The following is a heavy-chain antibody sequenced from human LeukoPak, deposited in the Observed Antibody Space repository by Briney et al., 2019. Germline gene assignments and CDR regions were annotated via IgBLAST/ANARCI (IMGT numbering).Heavy chain of an antibody. D-gene: IGHD6-13*01. Sequence: SETLFLTCTVSGGSVSSGNYYWSWIRQPPGKGLDWIGDIYYSGSTNYNPSLKSRVTISVDTSKNQFSLKLTSVTAADTAVYYCARLMNIAAADFWGQGTLVTVSS. CDR3: ARLMNIAAADF. CDR1: GGSVSSGNYY. CDR2: IYYSGST. V-gene: IGHV4-61*01. J-gene: IGHJ4*02.